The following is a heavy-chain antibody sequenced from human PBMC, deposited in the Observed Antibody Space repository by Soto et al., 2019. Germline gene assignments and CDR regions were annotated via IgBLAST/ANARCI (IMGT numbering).Heavy chain of an antibody. J-gene: IGHJ6*02. CDR1: GHTFTSYY. CDR3: ACYAFWSGIGGYYYGMDV. CDR2: INPSGGST. V-gene: IGHV1-46*01. Sequence: VASVKVSCKASGHTFTSYYMHWVRQAPGQGLEWMGIINPSGGSTSYAQKFQGRVTMTRDTSTSTVYMELSSLRSEDTAVYYCACYAFWSGIGGYYYGMDVWGQGTTVTVSS. D-gene: IGHD3-3*01.